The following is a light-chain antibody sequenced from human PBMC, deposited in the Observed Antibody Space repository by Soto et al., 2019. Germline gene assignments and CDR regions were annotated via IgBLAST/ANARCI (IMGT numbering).Light chain of an antibody. CDR2: AAS. CDR1: QSISSY. J-gene: IGKJ4*01. Sequence: DIQMTQSPSSLSASVGDRVTITCRASQSISSYLNWYQQKPGKAPKLLIYAASSLQSGVPSRFSGSGSGTDFTLTISSLQPEDFATYYCQQLNSYPLSFGGGTKVKI. CDR3: QQLNSYPLS. V-gene: IGKV1-39*01.